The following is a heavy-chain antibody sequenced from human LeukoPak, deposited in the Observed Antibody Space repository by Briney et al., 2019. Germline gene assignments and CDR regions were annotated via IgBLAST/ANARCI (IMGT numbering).Heavy chain of an antibody. Sequence: GGSLRLSCAASGFTFSNYWMRWVRQAPGKGLEWVANIKQDGSEKYYVDSVKGRFTISRDNAKNSLYLQMNSLRAEDTAVYYCARDDYVWGSSISWGQGTLVTVSS. D-gene: IGHD3-16*01. CDR2: IKQDGSEK. J-gene: IGHJ4*02. CDR3: ARDDYVWGSSIS. V-gene: IGHV3-7*01. CDR1: GFTFSNYW.